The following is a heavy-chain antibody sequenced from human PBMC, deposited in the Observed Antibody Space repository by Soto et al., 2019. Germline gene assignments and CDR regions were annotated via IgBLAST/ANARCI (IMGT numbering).Heavy chain of an antibody. CDR1: GGSISSHY. V-gene: IGHV4-59*08. CDR2: IYYRGNT. J-gene: IGHJ6*02. CDR3: TRIYCTTTSCFINGMDV. Sequence: SETLSLTCTVSGGSISSHYWSWVRQAPGKGLEWIGCIYYRGNTFYNPSLKSRGTISVDTSNNQFSLKLDSVTAADTATYYCTRIYCTTTSCFINGMDVWGQGTTVTVSS. D-gene: IGHD2-2*01.